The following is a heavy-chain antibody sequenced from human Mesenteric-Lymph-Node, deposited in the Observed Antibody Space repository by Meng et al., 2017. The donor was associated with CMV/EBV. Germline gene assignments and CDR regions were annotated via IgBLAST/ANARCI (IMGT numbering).Heavy chain of an antibody. V-gene: IGHV3-23*01. CDR3: ARGTGPSWDY. CDR1: GFSFSGYW. J-gene: IGHJ4*02. Sequence: GESLKISCAASGFSFSGYWMSWVRQAPGKGLQWVSAISATGATTYYADSVKGRFTISRDNSKNTLFLQMNSLRADDTAVYYCARGTGPSWDYWGQGTLVTVSS. CDR2: ISATGATT. D-gene: IGHD3-10*01.